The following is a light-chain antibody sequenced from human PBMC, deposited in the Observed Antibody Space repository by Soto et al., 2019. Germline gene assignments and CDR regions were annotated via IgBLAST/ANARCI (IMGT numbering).Light chain of an antibody. V-gene: IGKV1-39*01. CDR1: QNIDNY. CDR2: ATS. Sequence: IQMTQSPSSLSASLGDRVTITCRASQNIDNYLNWYQLKPGKAPKLLIYATSTLQSGVPSRFSGSGSGTEFTLTISSLQAEDFATYFCQESYTSPAVSFGGGTKVE. J-gene: IGKJ4*01. CDR3: QESYTSPAVS.